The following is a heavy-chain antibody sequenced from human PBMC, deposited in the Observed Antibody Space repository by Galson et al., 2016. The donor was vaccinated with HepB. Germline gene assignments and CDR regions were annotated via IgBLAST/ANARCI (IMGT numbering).Heavy chain of an antibody. V-gene: IGHV4-4*02. CDR1: GGSDSSNNW. Sequence: ETLSLTCAVSGGSDSSNNWWSWVRQSPGKGLDWIGEIHHSGSTRYNPSLKSRVTISLDKSKNQFSLKVNSVTAADTAVYYCAKDQVTRHASWEHWGQGTLVSVSS. CDR3: AKDQVTRHASWEH. D-gene: IGHD2-21*02. CDR2: IHHSGST. J-gene: IGHJ1*01.